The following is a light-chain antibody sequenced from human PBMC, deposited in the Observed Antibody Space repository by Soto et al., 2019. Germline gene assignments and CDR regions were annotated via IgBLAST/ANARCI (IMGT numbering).Light chain of an antibody. CDR1: IDDVGAYNY. CDR3: SSYRSTYSLV. J-gene: IGLJ1*01. CDR2: DVH. Sequence: QAALTQPASVSGSPGQSVTISCTGTIDDVGAYNYVSWYQQRPGSAPQLIMYDVHNRPSGASHRFSGSKSGHTAYLTISGLQGDDEDNYHCSSYRSTYSLVFGAGTKLTVL. V-gene: IGLV2-14*03.